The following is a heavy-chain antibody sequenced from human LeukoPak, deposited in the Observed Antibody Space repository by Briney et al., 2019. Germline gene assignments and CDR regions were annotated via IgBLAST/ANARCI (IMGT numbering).Heavy chain of an antibody. V-gene: IGHV3-23*01. CDR2: ITDSGSST. J-gene: IGHJ4*02. Sequence: GGSPRLSCVASGFTFINYAMNWVRQVPGKGLEWVSRITDSGSSTYYADSVKGRFTISRDNSKNTLYLQMTSLRAEATAIYYCAKDFGRDSGFFDFWGQGAPVTVSS. CDR3: AKDFGRDSGFFDF. D-gene: IGHD3-10*01. CDR1: GFTFINYA.